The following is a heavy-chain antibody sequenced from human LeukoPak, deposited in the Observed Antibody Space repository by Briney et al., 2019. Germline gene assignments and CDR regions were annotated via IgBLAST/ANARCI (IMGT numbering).Heavy chain of an antibody. CDR3: ARETTVTTFHWYFDL. Sequence: GGSLRLSCAASGFIFSSYSINWVRQAPGKGLEWVSFISSSSTYIYYADSVKGRFTVSRDNAKNSLYLQMNSLRAEDTAVYYCARETTVTTFHWYFDLWGRGTLVTVSS. V-gene: IGHV3-21*04. J-gene: IGHJ2*01. D-gene: IGHD4-17*01. CDR1: GFIFSSYS. CDR2: ISSSSTYI.